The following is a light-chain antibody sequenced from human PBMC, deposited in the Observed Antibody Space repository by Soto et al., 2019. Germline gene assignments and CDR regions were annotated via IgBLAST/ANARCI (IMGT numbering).Light chain of an antibody. J-gene: IGKJ5*01. Sequence: ENVLTQSPGTLSLSPGERATLSCRASQSVSSRYLAWYQQKPGQPPRLLISGASSRATGIPDRFSGSGSGTDFTLTISRVEPEDFAVYYCQQYGSSPPITFGQGTRLENK. CDR2: GAS. CDR3: QQYGSSPPIT. V-gene: IGKV3-20*01. CDR1: QSVSSRY.